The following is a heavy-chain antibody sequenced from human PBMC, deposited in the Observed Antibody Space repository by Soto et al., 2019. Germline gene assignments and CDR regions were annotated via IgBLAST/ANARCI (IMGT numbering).Heavy chain of an antibody. CDR2: IYDSGST. Sequence: SETLFLTCAVSGDSISRGGYSWTWIRQPPGKALEWIGNIYDSGSTSYNPSLKSRVTISVDTSKNQFSLRLTSVTAADTAVYFCARGSSSYYDYGMDVWGQGTTVTVSS. CDR1: GDSISRGGYS. V-gene: IGHV4-30-2*01. CDR3: ARGSSSYYDYGMDV. D-gene: IGHD6-6*01. J-gene: IGHJ6*02.